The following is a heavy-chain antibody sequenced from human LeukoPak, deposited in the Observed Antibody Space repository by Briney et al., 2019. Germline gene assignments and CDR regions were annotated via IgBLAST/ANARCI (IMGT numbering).Heavy chain of an antibody. V-gene: IGHV1-2*02. D-gene: IGHD2-2*01. CDR3: ARTLDGVPAARFDY. CDR1: GYTYTNYY. CDR2: INPNSGGT. Sequence: ASVKVSCKASGYTYTNYYMHWVRQAPGQGLEWMRWINPNSGGTNYAQKFQGRVTMTRDTSISTAYMELSRLRSDDTAVYYCARTLDGVPAARFDYWGQGTLVTVCS. J-gene: IGHJ4*02.